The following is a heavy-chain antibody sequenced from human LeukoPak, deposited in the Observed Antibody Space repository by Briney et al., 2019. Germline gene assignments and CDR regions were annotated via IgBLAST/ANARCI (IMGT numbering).Heavy chain of an antibody. CDR2: VTFSGGSA. D-gene: IGHD2-15*01. CDR3: ARDQDSPFGY. CDR1: GFTFSNYA. Sequence: GGSLRLSCAASGFTFSNYAMSWVRQGPGKGLEWVSTVTFSGGSAYYADSVKVRFTISRDNSKNTLYLQMDSLRAEDTAVYYCARDQDSPFGYWGQGTLVTVSS. J-gene: IGHJ4*02. V-gene: IGHV3-23*01.